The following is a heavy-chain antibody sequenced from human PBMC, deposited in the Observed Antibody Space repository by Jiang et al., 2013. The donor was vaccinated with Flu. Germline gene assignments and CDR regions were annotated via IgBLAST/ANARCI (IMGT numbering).Heavy chain of an antibody. V-gene: IGHV4-59*13. CDR3: AREGMVTGVLLTF. Sequence: GPGLVKPSETLSLTCTVSGGSIKGNFLWGWIRQSPGKGLQWLGHIYYSGDTDYNPSLKSRLTISVDTSRNQFSLKLTSLTAADTAIYYCAREGMVTGVLLTFWGQGTLVSVSS. CDR1: GGSIKGNF. CDR2: IYYSGDT. J-gene: IGHJ4*02. D-gene: IGHD3-9*01.